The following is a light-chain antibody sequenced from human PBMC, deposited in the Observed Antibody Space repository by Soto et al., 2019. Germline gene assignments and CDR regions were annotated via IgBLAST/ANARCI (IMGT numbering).Light chain of an antibody. CDR1: NSNIGGHT. Sequence: QPALTQPASACATPGQRFVISCSGSNSNIGGHTVNWYRQVPGTAPKLLIYGNHKRPSGVSDRFSASKSGTSDSLAISGLQSEDEEDYYCAAWDDSLNGLVVFGGGTKVTV. CDR3: AAWDDSLNGLVV. J-gene: IGLJ2*01. CDR2: GNH. V-gene: IGLV1-44*01.